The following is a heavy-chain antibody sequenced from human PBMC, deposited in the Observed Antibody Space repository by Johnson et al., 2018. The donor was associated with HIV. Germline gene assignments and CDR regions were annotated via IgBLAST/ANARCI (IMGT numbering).Heavy chain of an antibody. CDR1: GFTVSSNY. J-gene: IGHJ3*02. Sequence: VQLVESGGGLVQPGGSLRLSCAASGFTVSSNYMSWVRQAPGKGLEWVSVIYSGGSTYYADSVKGRFTISRDNSKNTLYLQMNSLRAEDTAVYYCARDRVPEAFDIWGQGTMVTVSS. D-gene: IGHD3-3*01. CDR2: IYSGGST. V-gene: IGHV3-66*01. CDR3: ARDRVPEAFDI.